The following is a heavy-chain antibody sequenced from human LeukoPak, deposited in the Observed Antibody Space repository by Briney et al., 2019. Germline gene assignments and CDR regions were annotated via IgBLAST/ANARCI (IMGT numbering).Heavy chain of an antibody. Sequence: GGSLRLSCVASGFTFSDHYMDWVRQAPGEGLEWVGRTRNKVNSYTTEYAASVKGRFTISRDDSKNSLYLQMNSLRTEDTAVYYCARSHYQRSGYFDQDAFDIWGQGTMVAVSS. CDR3: ARSHYQRSGYFDQDAFDI. CDR2: TRNKVNSYTT. V-gene: IGHV3-72*01. CDR1: GFTFSDHY. D-gene: IGHD3-22*01. J-gene: IGHJ3*02.